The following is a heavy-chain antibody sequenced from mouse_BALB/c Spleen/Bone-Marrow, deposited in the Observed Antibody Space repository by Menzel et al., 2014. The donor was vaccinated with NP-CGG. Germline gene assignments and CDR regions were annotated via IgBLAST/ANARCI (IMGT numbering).Heavy chain of an antibody. V-gene: IGHV1-76*01. CDR2: IYPRRDNT. J-gene: IGHJ4*01. CDR3: ARDWDYYAMDY. Sequence: QVQLQQPGAELARPGASVKLSCKASGYTFTDYYINWVKQRTGQGLEWIGEIYPRRDNTYYNEKFKGKATLTADKSSSTAYLQLSSLTSEDSAVYFCARDWDYYAMDYWGQGTSVTVSS. D-gene: IGHD4-1*01. CDR1: GYTFTDYY.